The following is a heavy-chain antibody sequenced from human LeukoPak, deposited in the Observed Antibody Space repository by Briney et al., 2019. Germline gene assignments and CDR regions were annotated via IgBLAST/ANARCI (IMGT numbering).Heavy chain of an antibody. CDR3: ARDLVDTGYFDY. CDR1: GDSVSSNSAA. J-gene: IGHJ4*02. V-gene: IGHV6-1*01. Sequence: SQTVSLTCAISGDSVSSNSAAWKWISQSPSRGLEWRGRTYYRSKWYNDEAVSVKSRIHINPATSKNQFSLQLNSVTPEDTAVYYCARDLVDTGYFDYWGQGTLVTVSS. D-gene: IGHD5-18*01. CDR2: TYYRSKWYN.